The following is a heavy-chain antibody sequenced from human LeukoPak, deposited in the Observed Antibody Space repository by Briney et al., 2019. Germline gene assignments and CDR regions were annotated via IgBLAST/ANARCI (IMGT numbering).Heavy chain of an antibody. D-gene: IGHD3-10*01. Sequence: SETLSLTCAVYGGSFSGYYWSWIRQPPGKGLEWIGEINHSGSTNYNSSLKSRVTISVDTSKNQLSLKLTSVTAADTAVYYCASAKRDYYGSGSYYNPYYYYYMDVWGKGTTVTISS. CDR1: GGSFSGYY. V-gene: IGHV4-34*01. CDR3: ASAKRDYYGSGSYYNPYYYYYMDV. J-gene: IGHJ6*03. CDR2: INHSGST.